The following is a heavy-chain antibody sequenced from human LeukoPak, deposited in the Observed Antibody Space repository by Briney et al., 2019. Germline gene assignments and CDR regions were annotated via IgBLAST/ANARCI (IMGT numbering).Heavy chain of an antibody. CDR3: ASPPADYYDSRDYFDY. CDR2: TIPILGIA. D-gene: IGHD3-22*01. CDR1: GGTFSSYV. Sequence: SVKVSCKASGGTFSSYVISWVRQAPGQGLEWMGRTIPILGIANYAQKFQGRVTITADKSTSTAYMELSSLRSEDTAVYYCASPPADYYDSRDYFDYWGQGTLVTVSS. V-gene: IGHV1-69*04. J-gene: IGHJ4*02.